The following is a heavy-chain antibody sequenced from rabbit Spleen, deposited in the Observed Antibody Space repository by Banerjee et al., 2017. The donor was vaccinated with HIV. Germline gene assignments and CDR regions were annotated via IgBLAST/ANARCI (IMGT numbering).Heavy chain of an antibody. J-gene: IGHJ3*01. Sequence: QSLEESGGDLVKPGASLTLTCTASGFSFSSSDYMCWVRQAPGKGLEWISCIAGSSSGVTYSATWAKGRFTISKTSSTTVTLRMTTLTAADTATYFCARDAGTSFSTYGMDLWGQGTLVTVS. V-gene: IGHV1S40*01. CDR1: GFSFSSSDY. CDR3: ARDAGTSFSTYGMDL. D-gene: IGHD4-2*01. CDR2: IAGSSSGVT.